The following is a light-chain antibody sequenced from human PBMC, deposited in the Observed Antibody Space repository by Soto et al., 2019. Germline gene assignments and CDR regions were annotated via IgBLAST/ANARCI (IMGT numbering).Light chain of an antibody. V-gene: IGLV2-14*01. CDR3: SSFTASSTWV. CDR1: ISDVGGYNY. Sequence: QSALTQPASVSGSPGQSITISCTGTISDVGGYNYVSWYQQHPGKAPKLMIYEVSDRPSGVSYRFSGSKSGNTASLTISRLQAEDEADYYCSSFTASSTWVFGGGTKVTVL. CDR2: EVS. J-gene: IGLJ3*02.